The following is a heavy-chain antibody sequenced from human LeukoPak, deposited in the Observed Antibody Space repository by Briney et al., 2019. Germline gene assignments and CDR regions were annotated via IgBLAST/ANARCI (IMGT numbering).Heavy chain of an antibody. J-gene: IGHJ4*02. D-gene: IGHD5-24*01. Sequence: GESLKISCQGSGYSFTSYWIGWVRQMPGKGLEFMGIIYPGDSDTRYSPSFQGQVTISADKSISTAYLQWSSLKASDTAMYYCARPGAMTTITSSFDYWGQGTLVTVSS. CDR1: GYSFTSYW. CDR2: IYPGDSDT. V-gene: IGHV5-51*01. CDR3: ARPGAMTTITSSFDY.